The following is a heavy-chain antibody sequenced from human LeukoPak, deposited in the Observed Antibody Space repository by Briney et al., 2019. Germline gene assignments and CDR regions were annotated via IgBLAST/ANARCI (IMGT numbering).Heavy chain of an antibody. J-gene: IGHJ5*02. V-gene: IGHV1-18*04. Sequence: ASVKVSCKASGYTFTSYYIHWVRQAPGQGLEWMGWISAYNGNTNYAKKFQGRVTMTTDTSTSTAYMELRSLRSDDTAVYYCARDRCSSTICYVGNNWFDPWGQGTLVTVSS. CDR2: ISAYNGNT. CDR3: ARDRCSSTICYVGNNWFDP. CDR1: GYTFTSYY. D-gene: IGHD2-2*01.